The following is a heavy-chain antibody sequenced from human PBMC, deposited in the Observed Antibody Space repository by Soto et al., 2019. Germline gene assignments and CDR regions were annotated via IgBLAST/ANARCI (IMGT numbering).Heavy chain of an antibody. D-gene: IGHD5-18*01. V-gene: IGHV3-21*01. CDR2: ISSSSNYI. CDR3: ARDSASYGSAFDI. CDR1: GFTFTTYS. J-gene: IGHJ3*02. Sequence: ESGGGLVKPGGSLRLSCAASGFTFTTYSMNWVRQAPGKGLEWVSSISSSSNYIYYADSVKGRFTISRDNAKNSLYLQMNSLGAEDTAVYYCARDSASYGSAFDIWGQGTMVTVSS.